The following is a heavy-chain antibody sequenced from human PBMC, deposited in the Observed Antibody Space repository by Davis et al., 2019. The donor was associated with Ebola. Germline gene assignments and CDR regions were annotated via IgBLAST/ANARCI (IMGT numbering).Heavy chain of an antibody. CDR3: AKDKTMATQYWYFDL. J-gene: IGHJ2*01. CDR1: RFRFGDYA. Sequence: GESLKISCTASRFRFGDYAMSWVRQAPGKGLQWVAGITGSGGDTFYADSVKGRFTISRDNSKNTFYLQMNSLRAEDTALYYCAKDKTMATQYWYFDLWGRGTLVTVSS. D-gene: IGHD4/OR15-4a*01. CDR2: ITGSGGDT. V-gene: IGHV3-23*01.